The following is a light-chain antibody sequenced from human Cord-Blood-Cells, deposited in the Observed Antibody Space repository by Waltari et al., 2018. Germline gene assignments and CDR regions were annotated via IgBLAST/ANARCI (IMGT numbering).Light chain of an antibody. V-gene: IGKV2-28*01. CDR1: QSLLHSNGYNY. J-gene: IGKJ5*01. CDR3: MQALQTPIT. CDR2: LGS. Sequence: DIVMTQSPLSLPVTPREPASISCRSSQSLLHSNGYNYLDWCLQKPGQSPQLLIYLGSNRASGVPDRFSGSGSGTDFTLKISRVEAEDVGVYYCMQALQTPITFGQGTRLEIK.